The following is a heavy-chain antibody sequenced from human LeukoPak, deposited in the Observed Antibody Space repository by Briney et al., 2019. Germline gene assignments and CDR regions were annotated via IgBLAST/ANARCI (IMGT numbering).Heavy chain of an antibody. V-gene: IGHV3-23*01. J-gene: IGHJ4*02. CDR1: GFTFSSYG. D-gene: IGHD3-3*01. CDR2: ISGSGGST. Sequence: GGSLRLSCAASGFTFSSYGMHWVRQAPGKGLEWVSAISGSGGSTYYADSVKGRFTISRDNSKNTLYLQMNSLRAEDTAVYYCAKSAPQAPRFLEWLLRGYFDYWGQGTLVTVSS. CDR3: AKSAPQAPRFLEWLLRGYFDY.